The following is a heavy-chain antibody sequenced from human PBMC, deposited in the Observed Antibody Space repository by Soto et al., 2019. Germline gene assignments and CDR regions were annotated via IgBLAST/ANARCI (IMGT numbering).Heavy chain of an antibody. CDR1: GGSISSSSYY. D-gene: IGHD6-13*01. Sequence: SSETLSLTCTVSGGSISSSSYYWGWIRQPPGKGLEWIGSIYYSGSTYYNPSLKSRVTISVDTSKNQFSLKLSSVTAADTAVYYCARHQSHSSSYVDPWGQGTLVTVPS. CDR2: IYYSGST. J-gene: IGHJ5*02. V-gene: IGHV4-39*01. CDR3: ARHQSHSSSYVDP.